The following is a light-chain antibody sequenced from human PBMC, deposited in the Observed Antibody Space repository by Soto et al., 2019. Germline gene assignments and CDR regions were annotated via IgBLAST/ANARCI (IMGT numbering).Light chain of an antibody. Sequence: DIVMTQSPDSLAVSLGERATIDCKSSQSVLSSSNNKNYLIWYQQKPGQPPKLLIYWASTRESGVPDRFSGSGSGTDFTLTISSLQAEDVAVYHCQQHYGVPYTFGQGTKLEIK. CDR3: QQHYGVPYT. CDR1: QSVLSSSNNKNY. CDR2: WAS. V-gene: IGKV4-1*01. J-gene: IGKJ2*01.